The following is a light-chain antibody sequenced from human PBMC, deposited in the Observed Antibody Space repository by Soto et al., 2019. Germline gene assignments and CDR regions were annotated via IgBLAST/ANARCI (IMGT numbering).Light chain of an antibody. CDR2: DAS. V-gene: IGKV1-9*01. CDR3: QQPTSYPPVLT. CDR1: QGISNY. J-gene: IGKJ4*01. Sequence: DIQLTQSPSFLSASVGDRVTITCRASQGISNYLAWYQQEPGKAPKLLIYDASTLLSGVPSRFSGSGSGTEFTLTISSLQPEDFATYYCQQPTSYPPVLTFGGGTKVDIK.